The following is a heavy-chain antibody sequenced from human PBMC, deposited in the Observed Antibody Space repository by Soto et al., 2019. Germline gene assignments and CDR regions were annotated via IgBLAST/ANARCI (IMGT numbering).Heavy chain of an antibody. V-gene: IGHV3-9*01. CDR1: GFTFDDYA. D-gene: IGHD6-13*01. CDR2: ISWNSGSI. Sequence: PGGSLRLSCAASGFTFDDYAMHWVRQAPGKGLEWVSGISWNSGSIGYADSVKGRFTISRDNAKNSLYLQMNSLRAEDTALYYCAKDSSRFLLLDYGMDVWGQGTTVTVSS. CDR3: AKDSSRFLLLDYGMDV. J-gene: IGHJ6*02.